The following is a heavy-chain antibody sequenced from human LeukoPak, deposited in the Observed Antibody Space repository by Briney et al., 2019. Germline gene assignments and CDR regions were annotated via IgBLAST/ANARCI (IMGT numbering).Heavy chain of an antibody. CDR3: AKDGGILSQYSSSWYYFDY. Sequence: GGSLRLSCTASGFTFSSYGMHWVRQAPGKGLEWVAFIRYDGSNKYYADSVKGRFTISRDNSKNTLYLQMNSLRAEDTAVYYCAKDGGILSQYSSSWYYFDYWGQGTLVTVSS. CDR1: GFTFSSYG. J-gene: IGHJ4*02. D-gene: IGHD6-13*01. V-gene: IGHV3-30*02. CDR2: IRYDGSNK.